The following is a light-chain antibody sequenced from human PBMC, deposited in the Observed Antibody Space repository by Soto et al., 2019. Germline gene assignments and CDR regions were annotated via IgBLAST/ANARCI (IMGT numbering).Light chain of an antibody. CDR2: DVS. J-gene: IGLJ1*01. CDR3: CSYAGSYAYV. CDR1: SSDIGLYNY. V-gene: IGLV2-11*01. Sequence: QSVLNRPRSVSGSPGQSVAISCTGTSSDIGLYNYVSWFQQHPGKVPKLMIFDVSKRPSGVPDRFSGSKSGNTASLTISGLQAEDEADYYCCSYAGSYAYVFGTGTKVTVL.